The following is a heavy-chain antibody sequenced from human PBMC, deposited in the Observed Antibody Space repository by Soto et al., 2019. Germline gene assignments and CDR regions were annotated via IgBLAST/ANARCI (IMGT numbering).Heavy chain of an antibody. CDR2: ISGSGGST. CDR1: GFTFSSYA. CDR3: AKGLDPYYGDCRDYYYGMDV. J-gene: IGHJ6*02. D-gene: IGHD4-17*01. Sequence: PGGSLRLSCAASGFTFSSYAMSWVRQAPGKGLEWVSAISGSGGSTYYADSVKGRFTISRDNSKNTLYLQMNSLRAENTAVYYCAKGLDPYYGDCRDYYYGMDVWGQGTTVTVSS. V-gene: IGHV3-23*01.